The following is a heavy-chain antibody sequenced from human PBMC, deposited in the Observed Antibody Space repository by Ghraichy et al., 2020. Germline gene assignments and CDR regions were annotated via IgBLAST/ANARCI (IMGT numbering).Heavy chain of an antibody. CDR2: INWNGGST. CDR1: GFTFDDYG. CDR3: ARVPPHYDFWSGYYNSYYYYGMDV. J-gene: IGHJ6*02. D-gene: IGHD3-3*01. Sequence: GGSLRLSCAASGFTFDDYGMSWVRQAPGKGLEWVSGINWNGGSTGYADSVKGRFTISRDNAKNSLYLQMNSLRAEDTALYYCARVPPHYDFWSGYYNSYYYYGMDVWGQGTTVTVSS. V-gene: IGHV3-20*04.